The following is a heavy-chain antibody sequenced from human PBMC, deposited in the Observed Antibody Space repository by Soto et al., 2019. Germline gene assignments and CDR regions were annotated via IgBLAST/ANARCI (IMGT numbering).Heavy chain of an antibody. Sequence: SETVSLTCAVSGDSISSAYSWAWIRQPPGKGLEWIGSIYYSGSTYYNPSLKSRVTISVDTSKNQFSLKLSSVTAADTAVYYCARHRILWFGELFDHNWFDPWGQGTLVTVSS. V-gene: IGHV4-38-2*01. J-gene: IGHJ5*02. D-gene: IGHD3-10*01. CDR1: GDSISSAYS. CDR3: ARHRILWFGELFDHNWFDP. CDR2: IYYSGST.